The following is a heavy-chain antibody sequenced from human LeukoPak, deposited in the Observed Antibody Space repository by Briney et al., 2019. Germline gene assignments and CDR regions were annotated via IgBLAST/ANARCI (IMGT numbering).Heavy chain of an antibody. D-gene: IGHD5-24*01. CDR2: INPSSGST. J-gene: IGHJ4*02. CDR1: GYTFTSYY. V-gene: IGHV1-46*01. Sequence: GASVKVSCKASGYTFTSYYMHWVRQAPGRGLEWMGIINPSSGSTSYAQKFQGRVTMTRDMSTSTVYMELSSLRSEDTAVYYCARSRSRDGFTLFDYWGQGTLVTVSS. CDR3: ARSRSRDGFTLFDY.